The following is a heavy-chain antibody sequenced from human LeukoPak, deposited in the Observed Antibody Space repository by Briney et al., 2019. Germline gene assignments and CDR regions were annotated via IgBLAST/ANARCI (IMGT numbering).Heavy chain of an antibody. Sequence: GGSLRLSCAASGFTFSNAWMSWVRQAPGKGLEWVGRIKSKTDGGTTDYAAPVKGRFTISRDDSKNTLYLQMNSLKTEDTAVYYCTTDYFRTELIHFDYWGQGTLVTVSS. D-gene: IGHD1-26*01. V-gene: IGHV3-15*01. CDR2: IKSKTDGGTT. J-gene: IGHJ4*02. CDR1: GFTFSNAW. CDR3: TTDYFRTELIHFDY.